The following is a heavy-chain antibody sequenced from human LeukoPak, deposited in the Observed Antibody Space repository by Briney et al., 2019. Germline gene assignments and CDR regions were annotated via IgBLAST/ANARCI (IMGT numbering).Heavy chain of an antibody. J-gene: IGHJ4*02. CDR3: ARDGRNGYNEGYFDY. V-gene: IGHV1-2*02. D-gene: IGHD5-24*01. CDR1: GYTFTGYY. Sequence: ASVKDSCKASGYTFTGYYMHWVRQAPGQRLDWMGWINPNSGGTKYAQNFQGRVTLTTDTSINTAYMELSSPRSHDTAVYYCARDGRNGYNEGYFDYWGQGTLVTVSS. CDR2: INPNSGGT.